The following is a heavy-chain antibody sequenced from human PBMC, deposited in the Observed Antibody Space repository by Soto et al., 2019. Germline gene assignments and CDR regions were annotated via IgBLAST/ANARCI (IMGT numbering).Heavy chain of an antibody. D-gene: IGHD3-9*01. J-gene: IGHJ5*02. Sequence: VASVKVSCKASGYTFTSYGISWVRQAPGQGLEWMGWISAYNGNTNYAQKLQGRVTMTTDTSTSTAYMELRSLRSDDTAVYYCARDPPVLRYFDWLLDNWFDPWGQGTQVTVSS. V-gene: IGHV1-18*01. CDR1: GYTFTSYG. CDR3: ARDPPVLRYFDWLLDNWFDP. CDR2: ISAYNGNT.